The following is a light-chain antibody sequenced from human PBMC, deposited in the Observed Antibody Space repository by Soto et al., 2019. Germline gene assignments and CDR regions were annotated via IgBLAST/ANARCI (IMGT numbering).Light chain of an antibody. CDR3: QQRSNWPIT. V-gene: IGKV3-11*01. CDR1: QNINRY. Sequence: DIVLTQSPATLSLSPGGRATLSCRASQNINRYLAWYHQKPGQPPRLLIYDASTRATGIPARFSGSGSGTDFTLTISSLEPEDFAVYYCQQRSNWPITFGQGTRLENK. J-gene: IGKJ5*01. CDR2: DAS.